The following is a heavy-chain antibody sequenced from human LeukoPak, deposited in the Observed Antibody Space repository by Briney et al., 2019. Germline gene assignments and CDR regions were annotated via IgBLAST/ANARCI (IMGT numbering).Heavy chain of an antibody. CDR1: GYSFTSYW. CDR2: IYPGDSNT. J-gene: IGHJ4*02. V-gene: IGHV5-51*01. D-gene: IGHD3-10*01. CDR3: ARQKVTMVRGTIITEHFDY. Sequence: PGESLKISCKGSGYSFTSYWIAWVRQMPGKGLEWMGIIYPGDSNTRYSPSFQGHVTISADKSISTAYLQWSSLMASDTAMYYCARQKVTMVRGTIITEHFDYWGQGTLVTVSS.